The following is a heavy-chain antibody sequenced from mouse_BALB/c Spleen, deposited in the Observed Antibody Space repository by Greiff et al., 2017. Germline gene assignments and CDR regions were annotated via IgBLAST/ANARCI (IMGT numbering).Heavy chain of an antibody. D-gene: IGHD2-1*01. Sequence: EVHLVESGGDLVKPGGSLKLSCAASGFTFSSYGMSWVRQTPDKRLEWVATISSGGSYTYYPDSVKGRFTISRDNAKNTLYLQMSSLKSEDTAMYYCARHGGNYGRDYAMDYWGQGTSVTVSS. J-gene: IGHJ4*01. CDR2: ISSGGSYT. CDR1: GFTFSSYG. V-gene: IGHV5-6*01. CDR3: ARHGGNYGRDYAMDY.